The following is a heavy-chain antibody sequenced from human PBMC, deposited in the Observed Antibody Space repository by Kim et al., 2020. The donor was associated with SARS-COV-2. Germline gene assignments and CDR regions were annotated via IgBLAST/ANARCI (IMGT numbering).Heavy chain of an antibody. CDR3: ARGVGLLY. D-gene: IGHD1-7*01. J-gene: IGHJ4*02. Sequence: GGSLRLSCAASGFTLSDYYISWIRQAPGKGLEWVSYISSSATGTTIYYADSVKGRFTISRDNAMNSVYLLLNSLRADDTAVYYCARGVGLLYWGQGTLVTVSS. V-gene: IGHV3-11*04. CDR1: GFTLSDYY. CDR2: ISSSATGTTI.